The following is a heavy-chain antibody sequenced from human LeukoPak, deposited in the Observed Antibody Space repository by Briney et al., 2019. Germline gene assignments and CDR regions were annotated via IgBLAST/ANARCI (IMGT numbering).Heavy chain of an antibody. CDR1: GGSINSHY. CDR3: ATNRVGTYDRPFDI. J-gene: IGHJ3*02. CDR2: IHYTGTT. V-gene: IGHV4-59*08. Sequence: SETLSLTCTVSGGSINSHYWSWIRQPPGKGLEWIGDIHYTGTTKYNPSVKSRVTISIDTSKNQFSLELSSVTATDTAVYFCATNRVGTYDRPFDIWGQGTMVTVSS. D-gene: IGHD1-26*01.